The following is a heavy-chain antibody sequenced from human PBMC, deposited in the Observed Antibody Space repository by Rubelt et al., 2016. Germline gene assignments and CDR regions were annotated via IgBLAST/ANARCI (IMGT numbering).Heavy chain of an antibody. CDR3: ARGKEGLGVTMMDY. D-gene: IGHD3-22*01. CDR1: GGSFSGYY. CDR2: INHSGST. J-gene: IGHJ4*02. Sequence: QVQLQQWGAGLLKPSETLSLTCAVYGGSFSGYYWSWIRQPPGKGLAWIGEINHSGSTNYNPSLKSRVTISVDTSKNQCSLKLSSVTAADTAVYYCARGKEGLGVTMMDYWGQGTLVTVSS. V-gene: IGHV4-34*01.